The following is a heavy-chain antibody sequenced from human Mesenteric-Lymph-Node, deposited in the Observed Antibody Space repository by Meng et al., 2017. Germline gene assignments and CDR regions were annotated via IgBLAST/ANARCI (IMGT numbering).Heavy chain of an antibody. J-gene: IGHJ4*02. CDR1: GYSFTSYW. V-gene: IGHV5-51*01. CDR2: MYPGDSDT. Sequence: SCKGSGYSFTSYWIGWVRQMPGKGLVWRGVMYPGDSDTRYSPSFQGQVTSSADKSISTANLQWISLKASDTAMYYCARTYYYDSSGYYFDYWGQGTLVTVSS. D-gene: IGHD3-22*01. CDR3: ARTYYYDSSGYYFDY.